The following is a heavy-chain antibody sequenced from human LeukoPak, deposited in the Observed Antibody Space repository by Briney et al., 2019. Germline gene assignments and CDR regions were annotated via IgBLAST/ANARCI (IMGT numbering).Heavy chain of an antibody. CDR1: GGSISSYY. V-gene: IGHV4-59*08. J-gene: IGHJ4*02. CDR3: ARASFYDTGGYYSDY. CDR2: IYYSGST. D-gene: IGHD3-22*01. Sequence: SETLSLTCTVSGGSISSYYWSWIRQPPGKGLEWIGYIYYSGSTNYNPSLKSRVTISVDTSKNQFSLTLTSVTAADTAVYYCARASFYDTGGYYSDYWGQGTLVTVSS.